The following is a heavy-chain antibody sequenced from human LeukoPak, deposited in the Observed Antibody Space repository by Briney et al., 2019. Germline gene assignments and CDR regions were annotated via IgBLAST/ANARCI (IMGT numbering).Heavy chain of an antibody. D-gene: IGHD3-22*01. J-gene: IGHJ4*02. CDR3: ARGYYDSSGYYPFYFDY. Sequence: GGSLRLSCAASGFTFSSYAMSWVRQAPGKGLEWVSAISGSGSSIYYADSVKGRFTISRDNSKNSLYLQMNSLRAEDTAVYYCARGYYDSSGYYPFYFDYWGRGTLVGVS. CDR2: ISGSGSSI. V-gene: IGHV3-23*01. CDR1: GFTFSSYA.